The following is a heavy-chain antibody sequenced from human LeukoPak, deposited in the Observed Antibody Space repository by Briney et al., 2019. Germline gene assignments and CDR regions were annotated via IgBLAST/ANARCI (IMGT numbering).Heavy chain of an antibody. CDR3: ARARGSGQWLFFDY. CDR1: GFTFSDYY. J-gene: IGHJ4*02. D-gene: IGHD6-19*01. V-gene: IGHV3-11*01. CDR2: ISSSGSTI. Sequence: PGGSLRLPCAASGFTFSDYYMSWIRQAPGKGLEWVSYISSSGSTIYYADSVKGRFTISRDNAKNSLYLQMNSLRAEDTAVYYCARARGSGQWLFFDYWGQGTLVTVSS.